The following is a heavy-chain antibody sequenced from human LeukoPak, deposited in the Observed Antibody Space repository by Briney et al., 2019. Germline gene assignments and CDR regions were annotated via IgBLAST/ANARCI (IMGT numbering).Heavy chain of an antibody. Sequence: GGSLRLSCAASGFTLSSYGMHWVRQAPGKGLEWVAFIRYDGSNKYYADSVKGRFTISRDNSKNTLYLQMNSLRAEDTAVYYCARVSGPGMNEYYHLWGQGTLVTVSS. CDR2: IRYDGSNK. J-gene: IGHJ1*01. CDR1: GFTLSSYG. CDR3: ARVSGPGMNEYYHL. V-gene: IGHV3-30*02. D-gene: IGHD3-10*01.